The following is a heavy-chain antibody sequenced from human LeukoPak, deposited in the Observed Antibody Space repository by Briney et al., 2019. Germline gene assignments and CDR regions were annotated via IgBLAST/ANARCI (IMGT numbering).Heavy chain of an antibody. Sequence: PGGSLRLSCAASGFTFSNYAMSWVRQAPGKGLEWVSAISSSGGSTYYADSVKGRFTISRDNSKNTLYLQMNSLRAEDTAVYYCAKVPLVTAFKYFDYWGQGTLVTVSS. CDR2: ISSSGGST. D-gene: IGHD2-21*02. V-gene: IGHV3-23*01. J-gene: IGHJ4*02. CDR1: GFTFSNYA. CDR3: AKVPLVTAFKYFDY.